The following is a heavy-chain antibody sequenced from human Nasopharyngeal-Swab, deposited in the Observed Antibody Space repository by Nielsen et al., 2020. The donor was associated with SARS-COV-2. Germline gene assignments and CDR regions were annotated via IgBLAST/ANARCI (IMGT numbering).Heavy chain of an antibody. Sequence: GESLKISCAASGFTFSNAWVSWVRQAPGKGLEWVDRIKSKTDGGTTDYAAPVKGRFTISRDDSKNTLYLQMNSLKTEDTAVYYCSQAPSNWGQGTLVTVSS. CDR1: GFTFSNAW. J-gene: IGHJ4*02. CDR2: IKSKTDGGTT. CDR3: SQAPSN. V-gene: IGHV3-15*01.